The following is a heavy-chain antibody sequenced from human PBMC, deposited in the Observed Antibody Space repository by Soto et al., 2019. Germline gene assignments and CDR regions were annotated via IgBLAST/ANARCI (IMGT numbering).Heavy chain of an antibody. CDR1: GGSIFSSY. Sequence: SETLSLTCTVSGGSIFSSYWTWIRQPPGKGLEWIGNVYYSGSNNYNPSLKSRITISVDTYKNQFSLNLSSVTAADTSVYYCARVPAATCWFDPWGQGTLVTVSS. CDR2: VYYSGSN. D-gene: IGHD2-15*01. V-gene: IGHV4-59*01. CDR3: ARVPAATCWFDP. J-gene: IGHJ5*02.